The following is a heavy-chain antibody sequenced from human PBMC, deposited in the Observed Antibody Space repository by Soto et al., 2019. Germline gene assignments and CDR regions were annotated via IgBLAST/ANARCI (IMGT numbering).Heavy chain of an antibody. CDR3: ARPKDIVLVPAARLYYYYYGMDV. CDR2: IIPIFGTA. Sequence: SVKVSCKASGGTFSSYAISWVRQAPGQGLEWMGGIIPIFGTANYAQKFQGRVTITADESTSTAYMELSSLRSEDTAVYYCARPKDIVLVPAARLYYYYYGMDVWGQGTTVTVSS. J-gene: IGHJ6*02. D-gene: IGHD2-2*01. CDR1: GGTFSSYA. V-gene: IGHV1-69*13.